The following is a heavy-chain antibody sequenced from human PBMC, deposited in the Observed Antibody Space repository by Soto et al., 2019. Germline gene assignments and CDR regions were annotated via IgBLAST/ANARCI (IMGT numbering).Heavy chain of an antibody. CDR1: GFTFTGHY. D-gene: IGHD6-13*01. V-gene: IGHV1-2*02. Sequence: QVRLVQSGAEVKKPGASVKVSCKASGFTFTGHYIHWVRQAPGQGLEWMGWINPNSGGTKYGQKFEGRVTLTRETSISTAYMDLNSLTSDDTTVYYCARAGIAAPRSGEYGMDVWGQGTTVTVSS. CDR2: INPNSGGT. CDR3: ARAGIAAPRSGEYGMDV. J-gene: IGHJ6*02.